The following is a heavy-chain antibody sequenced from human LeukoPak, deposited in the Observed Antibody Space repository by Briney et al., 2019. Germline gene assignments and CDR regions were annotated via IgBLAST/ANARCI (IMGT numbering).Heavy chain of an antibody. J-gene: IGHJ6*02. V-gene: IGHV1-8*01. D-gene: IGHD5-12*01. CDR3: ARGATYYYYYYGMDV. Sequence: ASVKVSCKASGYTFTSYDINWVRQATGQGLEWMGWMNPNSGNTGYAQKFQGRVTMTRNTSINTAYMELSSLRSEDTAVYYCARGATYYYYYYGMDVWGQGTTVTVSS. CDR2: MNPNSGNT. CDR1: GYTFTSYD.